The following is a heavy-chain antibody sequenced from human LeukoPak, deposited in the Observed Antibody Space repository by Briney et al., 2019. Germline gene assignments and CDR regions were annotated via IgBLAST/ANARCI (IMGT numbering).Heavy chain of an antibody. CDR2: ISAYNGNT. CDR1: GYTFTSYG. Sequence: ASVKVSCKASGYTFTSYGISWVRQAPGQGLEWMGWISAYNGNTNYAQKLQGRVTMTTDTSTSTAYMELRSLRSDDTAVYYCARDQGFGYYDYVWGSCRLYYFDYWGQGTLVTVSS. V-gene: IGHV1-18*04. CDR3: ARDQGFGYYDYVWGSCRLYYFDY. D-gene: IGHD3-16*02. J-gene: IGHJ4*02.